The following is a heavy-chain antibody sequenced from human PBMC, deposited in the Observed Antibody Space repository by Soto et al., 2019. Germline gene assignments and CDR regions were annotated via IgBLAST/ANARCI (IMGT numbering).Heavy chain of an antibody. CDR1: GCTFAGYD. V-gene: IGHV1-2*04. D-gene: IGHD1-26*01. CDR3: ARGKGRIGAFDI. Sequence: ASERVSCKASGCTFAGYDMHWERQAPGQGLEWMGWSNPNSGGTNYAQKFQGWVTMTRDTSISTAYMELSRLRSDDTAVYSCARGKGRIGAFDIWGQGTMVTVSS. J-gene: IGHJ3*02. CDR2: SNPNSGGT.